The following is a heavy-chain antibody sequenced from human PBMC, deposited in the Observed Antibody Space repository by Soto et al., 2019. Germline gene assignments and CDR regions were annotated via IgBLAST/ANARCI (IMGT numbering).Heavy chain of an antibody. Sequence: ILSRTWFVAGGSVTCYRGSWILQFAEKGLEWIAYTAYTGNTNYKPSLKSRVTISMDTTKNQLSLKLTSMTAADTAVYYCARDMHAGFTHYFDHWGQGTLVTVSS. J-gene: IGHJ4*02. V-gene: IGHV4-59*02. CDR1: GGSVTCYR. CDR2: TAYTGNT. D-gene: IGHD2-8*01. CDR3: ARDMHAGFTHYFDH.